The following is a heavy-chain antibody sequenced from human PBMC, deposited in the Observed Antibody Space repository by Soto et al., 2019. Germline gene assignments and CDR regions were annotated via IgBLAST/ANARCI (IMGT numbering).Heavy chain of an antibody. Sequence: QITLKESGPPLVRPPQTLTLTCTFSGISLTSGVGVGWIRQPPGKALEWLALIYWDDDKRYSPSLKNRLTITKDTSKNQLVLTMTNVGPVDTATYFCAHIGPAIVTAGGHCGFDYWGQSVHVTVS. V-gene: IGHV2-5*02. J-gene: IGHJ4*02. CDR3: AHIGPAIVTAGGHCGFDY. D-gene: IGHD2-21*02. CDR2: IYWDDDK. CDR1: GISLTSGVG.